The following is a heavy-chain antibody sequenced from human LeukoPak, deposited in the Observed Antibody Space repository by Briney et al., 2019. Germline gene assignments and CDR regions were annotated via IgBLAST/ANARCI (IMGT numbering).Heavy chain of an antibody. D-gene: IGHD4-17*01. Sequence: GGSLRLSCAASGFTFSGSAMHWVRQASGKGLEWVGRIRSKANSYATAYAASAKGRFTISRDDSKNTAYLQMNSLKTEDTAVYYCTTDGDYDMIGYYYMDVWGKGTTVTVSS. V-gene: IGHV3-73*01. CDR2: IRSKANSYAT. J-gene: IGHJ6*03. CDR1: GFTFSGSA. CDR3: TTDGDYDMIGYYYMDV.